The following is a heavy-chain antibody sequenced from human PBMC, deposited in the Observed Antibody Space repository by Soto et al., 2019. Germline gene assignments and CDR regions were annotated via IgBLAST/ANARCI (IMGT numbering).Heavy chain of an antibody. J-gene: IGHJ4*02. Sequence: EVQLVESGGGLVQPGGSLRLSCAASGFTFSSYSMNWVRQAPGKGLEWVSYISSSSSTIYYADSVKGRFTISRDNAKNSLYLQMDSLRGEETSVYYCARDSRDYYDSSGYNYWGQGTLVTVSS. D-gene: IGHD3-22*01. CDR2: ISSSSSTI. CDR1: GFTFSSYS. V-gene: IGHV3-48*01. CDR3: ARDSRDYYDSSGYNY.